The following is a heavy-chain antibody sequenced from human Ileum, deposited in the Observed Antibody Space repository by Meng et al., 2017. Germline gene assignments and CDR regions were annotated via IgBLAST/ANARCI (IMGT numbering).Heavy chain of an antibody. J-gene: IGHJ4*02. CDR1: GASVSANSY. V-gene: IGHV4-4*03. CDR2: IDQSGNS. Sequence: SGPGPVKPLESMSLTCPVSGASVSANSYWSWVRQPPGKGLAWIGQIDQSGNSYYSPSLKSRVTMSIDKSKNQFSLRLTSVTAADTAVYYCARHGGYYQDFWGQGTLVTVSS. CDR3: ARHGGYYQDF. D-gene: IGHD4/OR15-4a*01.